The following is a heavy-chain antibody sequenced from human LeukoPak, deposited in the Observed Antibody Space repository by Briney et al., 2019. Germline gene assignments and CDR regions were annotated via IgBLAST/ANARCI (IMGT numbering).Heavy chain of an antibody. CDR1: GFTFSSYE. CDR3: AKGGWLEY. CDR2: LSASGAIT. D-gene: IGHD6-19*01. V-gene: IGHV3-23*01. J-gene: IGHJ4*02. Sequence: GGSLRLSCAASGFTFSSYEMNWVRQAPGKGLEWVSALSASGAITYYADSVKGRFTISRDDSKSTLYLQLNSLRAEDTAVYFCAKGGWLEYWGQGTLVTVSS.